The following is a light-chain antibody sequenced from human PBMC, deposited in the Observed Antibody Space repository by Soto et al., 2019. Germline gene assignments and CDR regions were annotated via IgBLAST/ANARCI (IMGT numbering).Light chain of an antibody. CDR2: GAS. V-gene: IGKV3-20*01. CDR1: QNVNNNN. CDR3: QQYADSPST. Sequence: EVVLRPSSGTLSLSPGERATLSCRASQNVNNNNLAWYQQKPVQAPRLLIYGASNRAPGIPGRVSGSESGTDLNLKIGRLEPEHVAVFYCQQYADSPSTFG. J-gene: IGKJ3*01.